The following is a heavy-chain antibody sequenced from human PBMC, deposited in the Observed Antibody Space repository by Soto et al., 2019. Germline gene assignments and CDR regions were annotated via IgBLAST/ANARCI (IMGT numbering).Heavy chain of an antibody. CDR2: IYYSGRT. J-gene: IGHJ4*02. CDR1: GGSISSCY. V-gene: IGHV4-59*01. CDR3: ARVSGQKVDY. Sequence: SETLSLTCTVSGGSISSCYWSWIRQPPGKGLEWIGYIYYSGRTNYNPSIKSRVTISVDTSKNQFSLNLSSVTAADTAVYYCARVSGQKVDYWRQGTLVTVSS. D-gene: IGHD3-3*01.